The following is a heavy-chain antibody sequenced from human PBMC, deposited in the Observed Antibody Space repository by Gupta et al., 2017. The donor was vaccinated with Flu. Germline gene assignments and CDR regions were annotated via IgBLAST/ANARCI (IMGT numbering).Heavy chain of an antibody. CDR2: IIPILGIA. CDR1: GGTFSSYT. V-gene: IGHV1-69*02. Sequence: QVQLVQSGAEVKKPGSSVKVFCKASGGTFSSYTISWVRQAPGQGLEWMGRIIPILGIANYAQKFQGRVTITADKSTSTAYMELSSLRSEDTAVYYCARGTNKRGGMVYAGTFDYWGQGTLVTVSS. J-gene: IGHJ4*02. CDR3: ARGTNKRGGMVYAGTFDY. D-gene: IGHD2-8*01.